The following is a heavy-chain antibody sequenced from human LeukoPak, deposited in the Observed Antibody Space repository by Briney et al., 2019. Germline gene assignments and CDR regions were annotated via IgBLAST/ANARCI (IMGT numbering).Heavy chain of an antibody. D-gene: IGHD2-8*02. CDR3: AAGPGNWFDP. CDR1: GGSISCGDYY. J-gene: IGHJ5*02. Sequence: SETLSLTCTVSGGSISCGDYYWSWIRQPPGKGLEWIGYIYYSGSTYYNPSLKSRVTISVDTSKNQFSLKLSSVTAADTAVYYCAAGPGNWFDPWGQGTLVTVSS. V-gene: IGHV4-30-4*08. CDR2: IYYSGST.